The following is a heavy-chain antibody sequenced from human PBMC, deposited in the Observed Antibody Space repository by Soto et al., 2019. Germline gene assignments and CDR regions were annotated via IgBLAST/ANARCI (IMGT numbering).Heavy chain of an antibody. Sequence: QVQLQQWGAGLLTPSETLSLTCAVYGGAFSGYYWPWIRQPPGTGLEWNGEINHSGSTNYNPSVNSRVTISVDSCQNQFTLKLTSVTADATAVYYCARDKTTGLFDYWGHGTLVAVSS. CDR2: INHSGST. D-gene: IGHD1-1*01. CDR3: ARDKTTGLFDY. V-gene: IGHV4-34*01. J-gene: IGHJ4*01. CDR1: GGAFSGYY.